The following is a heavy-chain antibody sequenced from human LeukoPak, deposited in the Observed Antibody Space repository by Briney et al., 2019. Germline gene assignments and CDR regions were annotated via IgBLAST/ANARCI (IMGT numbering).Heavy chain of an antibody. J-gene: IGHJ4*02. CDR1: GFTFSSYG. V-gene: IGHV3-30*02. Sequence: GGSLRLSCAASGFTFSSYGMHWVRQAPGKGLEWVAFIRYDGSNKYYADSVKGRFTISRDNSKNTLYLQMNSLRAEDTAVYYCAKERDTAMVTIDYWGRGTLVTVSS. CDR2: IRYDGSNK. CDR3: AKERDTAMVTIDY. D-gene: IGHD5-18*01.